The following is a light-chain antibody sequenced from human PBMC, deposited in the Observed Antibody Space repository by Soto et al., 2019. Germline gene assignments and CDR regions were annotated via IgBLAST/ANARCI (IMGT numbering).Light chain of an antibody. Sequence: QSALTQPASVSGSPGQSITISCTGTNNDVGGYKLVSWYQQHPGKAPKLMIYDVSKRPSGVPDRFSGSKSGNTASLTISGLQAEDEADYYCCSYAGSYPYVFGTGTKVTVL. V-gene: IGLV2-11*01. CDR1: NNDVGGYKL. CDR3: CSYAGSYPYV. CDR2: DVS. J-gene: IGLJ1*01.